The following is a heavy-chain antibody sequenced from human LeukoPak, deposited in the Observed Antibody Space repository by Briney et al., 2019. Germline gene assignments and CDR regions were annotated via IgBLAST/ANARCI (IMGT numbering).Heavy chain of an antibody. CDR2: INPSGGST. Sequence: GASVKVSCKASGYTFTSYYMHWVRQAPGQGLEWMGIINPSGGSTSYAQKFQGRVTMTRDMSTSTVYMELSSLRSEDTAVYYCARDSRGYDLDFWGQGTLVTVSS. J-gene: IGHJ4*02. CDR1: GYTFTSYY. V-gene: IGHV1-46*01. CDR3: ARDSRGYDLDF. D-gene: IGHD5-12*01.